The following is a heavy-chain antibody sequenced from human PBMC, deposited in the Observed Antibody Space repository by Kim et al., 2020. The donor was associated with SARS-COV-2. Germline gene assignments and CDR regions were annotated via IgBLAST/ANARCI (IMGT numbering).Heavy chain of an antibody. J-gene: IGHJ4*02. CDR3: ARDRSSGWASPRLS. CDR1: GFTFSDYY. V-gene: IGHV3-11*04. Sequence: GGSLRLSCAASGFTFSDYYMSWIRQAPGKGLEWVSYISSSGSTIYYADSVKGRFTISRDNAKNSLYLQMNSLRAEDTAVYYCARDRSSGWASPRLSWGQGTLVTVSS. CDR2: ISSSGSTI. D-gene: IGHD6-19*01.